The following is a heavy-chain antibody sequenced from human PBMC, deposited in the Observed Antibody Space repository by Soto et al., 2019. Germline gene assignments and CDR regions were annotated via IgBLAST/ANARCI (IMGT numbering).Heavy chain of an antibody. CDR3: AMAARPNVFDY. D-gene: IGHD6-6*01. CDR1: GGSISSSNW. J-gene: IGHJ4*02. Sequence: PSETLSLTCAVSGGSISSSNWWSWVRQPPGKGLEWIGEIYHSGSTNYNPSLKSRVTISVDKSENQFSLKLSSVTAADTAVYYCAMAARPNVFDYWGQGTLVTVSS. CDR2: IYHSGST. V-gene: IGHV4-4*02.